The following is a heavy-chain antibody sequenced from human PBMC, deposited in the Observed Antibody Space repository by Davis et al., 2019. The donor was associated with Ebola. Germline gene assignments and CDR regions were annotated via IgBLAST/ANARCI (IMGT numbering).Heavy chain of an antibody. CDR3: ASGRIAAAAH. Sequence: SCQASAYTFTSYAMHWVRQAPGKGLEWVAVISYDGSNKYYADPVKGRFTISRDNSKNTLYLQMNSLRAEDTAVYYCASGRIAAAAHWGQGTLVTVSS. CDR1: AYTFTSYA. D-gene: IGHD6-13*01. J-gene: IGHJ4*02. CDR2: ISYDGSNK. V-gene: IGHV3-30-3*01.